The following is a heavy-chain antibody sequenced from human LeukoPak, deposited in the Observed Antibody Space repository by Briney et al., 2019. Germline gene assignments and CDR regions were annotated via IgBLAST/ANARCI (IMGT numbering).Heavy chain of an antibody. Sequence: LSLACAVSGGSFSGYYMSWIRQAPGKGLEWVSYISSSGSTIYYADSVKGRFTISRDNAKNSLYLQMNSLRAEDTAVYYCARAGIPGYYYYTDVWGKGTTVTVSS. CDR1: GGSFSGYY. J-gene: IGHJ6*03. V-gene: IGHV3-11*04. CDR2: ISSSGSTI. CDR3: ARAGIPGYYYYTDV.